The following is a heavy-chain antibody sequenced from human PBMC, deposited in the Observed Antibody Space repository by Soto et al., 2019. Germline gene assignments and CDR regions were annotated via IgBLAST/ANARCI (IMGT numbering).Heavy chain of an antibody. CDR2: IYGGGTT. CDR3: VQTTGWPGFDF. D-gene: IGHD6-19*01. Sequence: EVQLVESGGGLIQPGGSLRLSCAASGFTVSSKYMTWVRQAPGKGLEWVSVIYGGGTTYYAASVKGRSTISRDNSKNTLNLQMTSLRAEDTAVYYCVQTTGWPGFDFWGQGTLVTVSS. V-gene: IGHV3-53*01. CDR1: GFTVSSKY. J-gene: IGHJ4*02.